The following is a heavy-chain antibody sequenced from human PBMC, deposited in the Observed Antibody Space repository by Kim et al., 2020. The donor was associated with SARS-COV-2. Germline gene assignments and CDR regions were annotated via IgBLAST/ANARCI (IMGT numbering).Heavy chain of an antibody. CDR2: INHSGST. J-gene: IGHJ6*04. CDR1: GGSFSGYY. D-gene: IGHD5-12*01. CDR3: ARSPRPTGYAKAPTPMDV. Sequence: SETLSLTCAVYGGSFSGYYWSWIRQPPGKGLEWIGEINHSGSTNYNPSLKSRVTISVDTSKNQFSLKLSSVTAADTAVYYCARSPRPTGYAKAPTPMDVWGKGTTVTVSS. V-gene: IGHV4-34*01.